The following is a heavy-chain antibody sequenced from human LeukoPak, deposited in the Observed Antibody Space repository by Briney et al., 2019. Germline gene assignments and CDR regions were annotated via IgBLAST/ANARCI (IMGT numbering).Heavy chain of an antibody. D-gene: IGHD3-10*01. CDR1: GFTFSSYA. V-gene: IGHV3-23*01. CDR3: ARSDYYGSGSPTDY. CDR2: ISGSGGST. J-gene: IGHJ4*02. Sequence: PGGSLRLSCAASGFTFSSYAMGWVRQAPGKGLEWVSAISGSGGSTYYADSVKGRFTISRDNSKNTLYLQMNSLRAEDTAVYYCARSDYYGSGSPTDYWGQGTLVTVSS.